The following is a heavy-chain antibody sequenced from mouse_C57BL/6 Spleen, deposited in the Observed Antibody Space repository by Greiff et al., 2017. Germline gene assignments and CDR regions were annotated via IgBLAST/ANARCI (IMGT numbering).Heavy chain of an antibody. CDR2: IYPGSGST. V-gene: IGHV1-55*01. Sequence: QVQLQQPGAELVKPGASVKMSCKASGYTFTSYWITWVKQRPGHGLEWIGDIYPGSGSTNYNEKFKSKATLTVDTSSSTAYMQLSSLTSEDSAVYYCAREGIYDYDVYFDYWGQGTTLTVSS. D-gene: IGHD2-4*01. CDR3: AREGIYDYDVYFDY. CDR1: GYTFTSYW. J-gene: IGHJ2*01.